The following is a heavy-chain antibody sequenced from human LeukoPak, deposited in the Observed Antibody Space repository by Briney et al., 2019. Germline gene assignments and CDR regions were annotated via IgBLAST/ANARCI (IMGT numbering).Heavy chain of an antibody. V-gene: IGHV4-61*02. CDR3: ARGTYYYDRFDY. D-gene: IGHD3-22*01. CDR1: GGSISSGSYY. CDR2: IYTSGST. Sequence: SQTLSLTCTVSGGSISSGSYYWSWIRQPAGKGLEWIGRIYTSGSTNYNTSLKSRVTISVDTSKNQFSLKLSSVTAADTAVYYCARGTYYYDRFDYWGQGTLVTVSS. J-gene: IGHJ4*02.